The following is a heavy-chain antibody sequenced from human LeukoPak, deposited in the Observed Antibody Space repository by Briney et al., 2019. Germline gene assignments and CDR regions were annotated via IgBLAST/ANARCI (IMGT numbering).Heavy chain of an antibody. J-gene: IGHJ4*02. CDR1: GGSISSSSYY. Sequence: SETLSLTCTVSGGSISSSSYYWGWIRQPPGAGLEWIGSIYYSGSTYYNPSLKSRVTISVDTSKNQFSLKLSSVTAADTAVYYCAGGYCSSDSCYYYFDYWGQGTLVTVSS. D-gene: IGHD2-2*01. CDR3: AGGYCSSDSCYYYFDY. V-gene: IGHV4-39*01. CDR2: IYYSGST.